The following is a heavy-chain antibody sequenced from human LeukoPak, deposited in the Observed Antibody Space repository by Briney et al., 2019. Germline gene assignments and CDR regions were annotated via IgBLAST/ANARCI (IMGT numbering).Heavy chain of an antibody. CDR2: IYPGDSDT. J-gene: IGHJ6*03. D-gene: IGHD4-11*01. V-gene: IGHV5-51*01. CDR3: ARHSLYEYSNPADYYYYYMDV. CDR1: GYSFTSYW. Sequence: GESLKISCKGSGYSFTSYWIGWVRQMPGKGLEWMGTIYPGDSDTRYSPSFQGQVTISADKSISTAYLQWSSLKASDTAMYYCARHSLYEYSNPADYYYYYMDVWGKGTTVTVSS.